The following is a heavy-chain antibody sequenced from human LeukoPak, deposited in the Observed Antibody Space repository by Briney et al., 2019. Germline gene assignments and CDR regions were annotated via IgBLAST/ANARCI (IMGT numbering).Heavy chain of an antibody. D-gene: IGHD4-23*01. CDR2: IYYSGST. CDR1: SGSISSSYYY. V-gene: IGHV4-39*07. J-gene: IGHJ3*02. Sequence: SETLSLTCTVSSGSISSSYYYWGWIRQPPGKGLEWIGSIYYSGSTYYNPSLKSRVTISVDTSKNQFSLKLNSVTPADTAVYYCATLTGGDDAFDIWGQGTMVTVSS. CDR3: ATLTGGDDAFDI.